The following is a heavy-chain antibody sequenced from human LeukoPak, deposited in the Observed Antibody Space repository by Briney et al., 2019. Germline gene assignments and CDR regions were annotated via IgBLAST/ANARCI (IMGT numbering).Heavy chain of an antibody. CDR1: GFTFRSYS. D-gene: IGHD3-22*01. CDR2: ISSTSSTI. CDR3: ARAAPYYYDSSGYSAFDS. Sequence: PGGSLRLSCAASGFTFRSYSMHWLRQAPEKGLEWVSYISSTSSTIYYADSVKGRFTISRDNAKNSLYLQMNSLRDEDTAVYYCARAAPYYYDSSGYSAFDSWGQGTMVTVSA. J-gene: IGHJ3*02. V-gene: IGHV3-48*02.